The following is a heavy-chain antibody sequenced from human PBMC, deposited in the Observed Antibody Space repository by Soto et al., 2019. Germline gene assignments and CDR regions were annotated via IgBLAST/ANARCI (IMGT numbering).Heavy chain of an antibody. CDR2: INAGNGNT. D-gene: IGHD2-21*02. CDR1: GYTFTSYA. Sequence: QVQLVQSGAEVKKPGASVKVSCKASGYTFTSYAMHWVRQAPGQRLEWMGWINAGNGNTKYSQKFQGRVTITRDTSASTAYMELSSLRSEDTAVYYCARAAYCGGDCSLWDYGMDVWGQGTTVTVSS. CDR3: ARAAYCGGDCSLWDYGMDV. J-gene: IGHJ6*02. V-gene: IGHV1-3*01.